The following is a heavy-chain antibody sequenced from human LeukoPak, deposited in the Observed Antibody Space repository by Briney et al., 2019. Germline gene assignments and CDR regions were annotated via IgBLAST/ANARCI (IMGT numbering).Heavy chain of an antibody. V-gene: IGHV3-7*01. D-gene: IGHD3-3*01. J-gene: IGHJ3*02. CDR2: IKQDGSEK. CDR3: AREEKAPGSYYDFWSGYYPDAFDI. Sequence: GGSLRPSCAASGFTFSNAWMSWVRQAPGKGLEWVANIKQDGSEKYYVDSVKGRFTISRDNAKNSLYLQMNSLRAEDTAVYYCAREEKAPGSYYDFWSGYYPDAFDIWGQGTMVTVSS. CDR1: GFTFSNAW.